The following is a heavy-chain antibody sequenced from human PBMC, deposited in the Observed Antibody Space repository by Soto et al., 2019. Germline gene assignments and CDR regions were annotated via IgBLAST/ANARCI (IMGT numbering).Heavy chain of an antibody. CDR1: GYTFTSYG. J-gene: IGHJ3*02. D-gene: IGHD2-15*01. Sequence: ASVKVSCKASGYTFTSYGISWVRQAPGQGLEWMGWISAYNGNTNYAQKIQGRVTMTTDTSTSTAYMELNSLRAGDTAVYYCARVIGYCSGGSPYGCAFNIWGQGTMVTVSS. V-gene: IGHV1-18*01. CDR2: ISAYNGNT. CDR3: ARVIGYCSGGSPYGCAFNI.